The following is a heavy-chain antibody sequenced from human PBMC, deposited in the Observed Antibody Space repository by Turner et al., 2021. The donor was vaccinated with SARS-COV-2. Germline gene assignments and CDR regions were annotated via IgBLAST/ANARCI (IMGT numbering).Heavy chain of an antibody. D-gene: IGHD3-22*01. CDR2: IYISGST. Sequence: QVQLHESGPGLVKPSETLSLTCTVSGGSISGHYWSWIRQPAGKGLEWIGRIYISGSTNYNPSLKGRVTMSLDTSKNHFSLNVTSVTAADTAVYYCARGGGNNYDGSGQYFDYWGQGSLVTVSS. V-gene: IGHV4-4*07. CDR1: GGSISGHY. J-gene: IGHJ4*02. CDR3: ARGGGNNYDGSGQYFDY.